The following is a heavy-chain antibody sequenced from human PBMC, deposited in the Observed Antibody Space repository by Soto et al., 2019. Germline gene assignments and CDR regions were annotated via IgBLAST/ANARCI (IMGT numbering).Heavy chain of an antibody. CDR2: IYYSGSN. D-gene: IGHD2-2*01. CDR1: GGSISSGGYY. Sequence: QVQLQESGPGLVKPSQTLSLTCTVSGGSISSGGYYWSWIRQQQGKGLEWIGYIYYSGSNYYNPSLKSRVTISVDTSKNQFSLKLSSVTAADTAVYYCARAGGSRKRYQLLPNWFDPWGQGTLVTVSS. V-gene: IGHV4-31*03. CDR3: ARAGGSRKRYQLLPNWFDP. J-gene: IGHJ5*02.